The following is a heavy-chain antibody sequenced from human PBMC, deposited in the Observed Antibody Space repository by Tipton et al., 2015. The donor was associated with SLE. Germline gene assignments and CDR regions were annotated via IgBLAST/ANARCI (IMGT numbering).Heavy chain of an antibody. CDR2: ISSSGSTI. D-gene: IGHD6-13*01. J-gene: IGHJ3*02. CDR1: GFTFSSYE. V-gene: IGHV3-48*03. Sequence: SLRLSCAASGFTFSSYEMNWVRQAPGKGLEWVSYISSSGSTIYYADSVKGRFTTSRDNAKNSLYLQMNSLRAEDTAVYYCANTWYDAFDIWGQGTMVTVSS. CDR3: ANTWYDAFDI.